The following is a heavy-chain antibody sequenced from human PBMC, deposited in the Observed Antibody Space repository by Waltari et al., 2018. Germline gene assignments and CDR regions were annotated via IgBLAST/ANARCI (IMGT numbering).Heavy chain of an antibody. CDR2: VHGSGGS. CDR3: ARDRGRGLYLDS. J-gene: IGHJ4*02. CDR1: GDSVSSSYW. Sequence: QLRLQESGPGLVKPSGTLSLTCGVFGDSVSSSYWWSWVRQPPGKGLEWIGQVHGSGGSNSIPSFASRFTVSLDPSNTAISLRLSSATASDTAVYYCARDRGRGLYLDSWGPGTQVTVS. D-gene: IGHD2-15*01. V-gene: IGHV4-4*02.